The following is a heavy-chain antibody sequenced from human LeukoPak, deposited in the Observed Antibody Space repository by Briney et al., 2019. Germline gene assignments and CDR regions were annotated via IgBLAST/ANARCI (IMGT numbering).Heavy chain of an antibody. J-gene: IGHJ3*02. CDR3: ARGNHDYSDAFDI. CDR2: INPNGGGT. D-gene: IGHD3-16*01. Sequence: ASVKVSFKASGYTFTNYYMHWVRQAPGQGLVWMGIINPNGGGTTHAQRFQGRVTMTRDPSTSTAHMELSSLRSDDTAVYYCARGNHDYSDAFDIWGQGTMVTVSS. V-gene: IGHV1-46*01. CDR1: GYTFTNYY.